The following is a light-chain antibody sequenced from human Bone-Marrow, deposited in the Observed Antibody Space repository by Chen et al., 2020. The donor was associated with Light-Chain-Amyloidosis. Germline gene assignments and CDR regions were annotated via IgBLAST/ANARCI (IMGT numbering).Light chain of an antibody. CDR2: RDT. Sequence: SSELTQQPSVSVSPGPTARITCSGDDLPTKYAYWYQQKPGQAPLLVIHRDTERPSGISERFSGSSSGTTATLTISGVQEEDEADYHCQSADSSGTYEVIFGGGTKLTVL. CDR3: QSADSSGTYEVI. J-gene: IGLJ2*01. V-gene: IGLV3-25*03. CDR1: DLPTKY.